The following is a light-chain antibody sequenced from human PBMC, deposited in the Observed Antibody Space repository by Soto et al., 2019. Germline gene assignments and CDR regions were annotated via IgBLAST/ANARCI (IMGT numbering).Light chain of an antibody. V-gene: IGLV1-40*01. CDR1: SSNIGAGYH. J-gene: IGLJ2*01. Sequence: QSVLTQPPSVSGAPGQRVTISCTGSSSNIGAGYHVHWYQQLPGTAPKLLIFANSNRPSGVPDRFSGSKSVTSSSLAITGLQAEDEADYYCQSYDSSLSGSVVCGGTKLTVL. CDR3: QSYDSSLSGSV. CDR2: ANS.